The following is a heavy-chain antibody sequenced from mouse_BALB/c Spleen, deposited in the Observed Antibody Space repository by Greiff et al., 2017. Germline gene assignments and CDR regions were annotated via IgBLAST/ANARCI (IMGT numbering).Heavy chain of an antibody. CDR3: ARVPYDYDFDY. CDR1: GFSLTGYG. V-gene: IGHV2-6-7*01. J-gene: IGHJ2*01. Sequence: VQLVESGPGLVAPSQSLSITCTVSGFSLTGYGVNWVRQPPGKGLEWLGMIWGDGSTDYNSALKSRLSISKDNSKSQVFLKMNSLQTDDTAMYYCARVPYDYDFDYWGQGTTLTVSS. D-gene: IGHD2-4*01. CDR2: IWGDGST.